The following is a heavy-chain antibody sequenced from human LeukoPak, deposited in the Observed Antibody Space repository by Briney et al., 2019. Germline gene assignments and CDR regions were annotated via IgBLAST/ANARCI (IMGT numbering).Heavy chain of an antibody. V-gene: IGHV5-51*01. J-gene: IGHJ4*02. Sequence: GESLKISCRGSGYSFTTYWIGWVRQMPETGLEWMGIFYPGDSDTRYTPSFQGQVTMSADKSINTAYLQWSSLRASDTAIYYCARRQGCSSSSCPPDYWGQGTLVTVSP. CDR3: ARRQGCSSSSCPPDY. D-gene: IGHD2-2*01. CDR2: FYPGDSDT. CDR1: GYSFTTYW.